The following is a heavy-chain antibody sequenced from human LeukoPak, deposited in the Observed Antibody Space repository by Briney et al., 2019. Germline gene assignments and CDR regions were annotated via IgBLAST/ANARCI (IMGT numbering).Heavy chain of an antibody. V-gene: IGHV3-13*01. CDR3: ARIRKFYGMDV. Sequence: GGSLRLSCAASGFTFSSYDMHWVRQATGKGLEWVSAIGTAGDTYYPGSVKGRFTISRENAKSSLYLQMNSLRAGDTAVYYCARIRKFYGMDVWGQGTTVTVSS. D-gene: IGHD3-3*02. CDR1: GFTFSSYD. CDR2: IGTAGDT. J-gene: IGHJ6*02.